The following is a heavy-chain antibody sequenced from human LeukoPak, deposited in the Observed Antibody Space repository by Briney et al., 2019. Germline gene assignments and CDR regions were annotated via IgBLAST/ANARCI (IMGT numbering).Heavy chain of an antibody. Sequence: GGSLRLSCAASGFTFRDYWMSWVRQAPGKGLELVASINQDGSDKYFADSLKGRFTVSRDNAKSSLYLQLNSLRAEDAAVYYCAREGKRRLARDAFDIWGQGTMVTVSS. CDR3: AREGKRRLARDAFDI. CDR2: INQDGSDK. V-gene: IGHV3-7*01. J-gene: IGHJ3*02. D-gene: IGHD1-1*01. CDR1: GFTFRDYW.